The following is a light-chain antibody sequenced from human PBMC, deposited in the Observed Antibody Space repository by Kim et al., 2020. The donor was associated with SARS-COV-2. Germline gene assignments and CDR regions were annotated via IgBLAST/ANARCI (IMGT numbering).Light chain of an antibody. Sequence: SPGERATLPAGASRMVGTNNLAWYQQNPGQAPRPLIYGTSNRATGIPKRFRGSGSGTDFTLTIRRLDPEDFAVNYCQRYGSPPLTFGGGTKVDIK. V-gene: IGKV3-20*01. CDR1: RMVGTNN. J-gene: IGKJ4*01. CDR3: QRYGSPPLT. CDR2: GTS.